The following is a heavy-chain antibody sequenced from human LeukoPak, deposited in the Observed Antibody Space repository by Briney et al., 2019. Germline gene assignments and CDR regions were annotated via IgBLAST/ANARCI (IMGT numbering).Heavy chain of an antibody. J-gene: IGHJ3*02. CDR3: ARRLPSIAPHRGGAFDI. D-gene: IGHD6-6*01. CDR2: LNPNSGDT. CDR1: GYTFTDYY. Sequence: GASVRLSCKASGYTFTDYYMHWVRQAPGKGLEKMGWLNPNSGDTNHAQIFQGRVTLTRDTSISTAYMELSSLRSEDTAVYYCARRLPSIAPHRGGAFDIWGQGTMVTVSS. V-gene: IGHV1-2*02.